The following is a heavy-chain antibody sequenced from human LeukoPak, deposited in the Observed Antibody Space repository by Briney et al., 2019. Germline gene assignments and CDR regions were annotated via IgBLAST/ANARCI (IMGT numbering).Heavy chain of an antibody. D-gene: IGHD6-13*01. J-gene: IGHJ5*02. CDR1: GYTFTSYG. CDR2: ISAYNGNT. CDR3: AGAPRSSSWANWFDP. V-gene: IGHV1-18*04. Sequence: GASVKVSCKASGYTFTSYGISWVRQAPGQGLEWMGWISAYNGNTNYAQKLQGRVTMTTDTSTSTAYMELRSLRSDDTAVYYCAGAPRSSSWANWFDPWGQGTLVTVSS.